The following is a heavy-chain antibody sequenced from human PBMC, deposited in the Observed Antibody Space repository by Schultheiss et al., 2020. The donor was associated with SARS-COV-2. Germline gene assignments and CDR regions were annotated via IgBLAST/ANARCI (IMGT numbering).Heavy chain of an antibody. V-gene: IGHV5-51*01. D-gene: IGHD5-12*01. Sequence: GSLRLSCKGSGYSFTSYWISWVRQMPGKGLEWMGIIYPGDSDTRYSPSFQGQVTISADKSISTAYLQWSSLKASDTAMYYCARHNIALYGMDVWGQGTTVTVSS. CDR1: GYSFTSYW. CDR2: IYPGDSDT. CDR3: ARHNIALYGMDV. J-gene: IGHJ6*02.